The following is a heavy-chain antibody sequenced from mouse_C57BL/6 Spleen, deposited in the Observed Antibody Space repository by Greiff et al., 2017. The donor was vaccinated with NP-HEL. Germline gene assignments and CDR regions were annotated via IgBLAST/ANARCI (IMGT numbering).Heavy chain of an antibody. CDR1: GYTFTSYW. J-gene: IGHJ1*03. V-gene: IGHV1-64*01. D-gene: IGHD4-1*01. Sequence: QVQLQQSGAELVKPGASVKLSCKASGYTFTSYWMHWVKQRPGQGLEWIGMIHPNSGSTNYNEKFKSKATLTVDKSSSTAYMQLSSLTSEDSAVYYCARWSGTEGWYFDVWGTGTTVTVSS. CDR3: ARWSGTEGWYFDV. CDR2: IHPNSGST.